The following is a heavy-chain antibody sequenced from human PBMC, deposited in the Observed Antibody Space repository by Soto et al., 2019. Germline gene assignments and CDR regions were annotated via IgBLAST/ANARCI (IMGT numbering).Heavy chain of an antibody. J-gene: IGHJ4*02. CDR2: ISTSGDST. V-gene: IGHV3-23*01. CDR3: AINSRYCSSTSCHAD. Sequence: EVQLLESGAGLVQPGGSLRLSCAASGFTFSSYAMSWVRQAPGKGLEWVSGISTSGDSTYYADSVKGRFTISRDNSKDTLYLQMNSLRAGDTAVYYCAINSRYCSSTSCHADWGQGTLVTVSS. D-gene: IGHD2-2*01. CDR1: GFTFSSYA.